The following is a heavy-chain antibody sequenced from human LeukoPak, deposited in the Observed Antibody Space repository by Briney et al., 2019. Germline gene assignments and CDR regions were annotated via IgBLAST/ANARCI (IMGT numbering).Heavy chain of an antibody. D-gene: IGHD5-24*01. CDR3: ARARRWLQFRWHDAFDI. V-gene: IGHV1-69*06. CDR2: IIPIFGTA. Sequence: SVKVSCKASGGTFSSYAISWVRQAPGQGLEWMGGIIPIFGTANYAQKFQGRVTITADKSTSTAYMELSSLRSEDTAVYYCARARRWLQFRWHDAFDIWGQGTMVTVSS. J-gene: IGHJ3*02. CDR1: GGTFSSYA.